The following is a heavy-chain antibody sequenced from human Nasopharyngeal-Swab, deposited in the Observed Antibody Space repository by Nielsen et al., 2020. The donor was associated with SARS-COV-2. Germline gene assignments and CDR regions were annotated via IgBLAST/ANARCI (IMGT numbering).Heavy chain of an antibody. CDR2: IKSHPYGGTT. CDR3: TTYEMTVTTSGVD. D-gene: IGHD4-17*01. Sequence: GSLKIPFSSSSLTFRVPYLGLVRPAPRKGLELVCPIKSHPYGGTTDYAAPVKGRFTISRDDSKSTLYLQMNSLKTEDTAVYYCTTYEMTVTTSGVDWGQGTLVTVSS. V-gene: IGHV3-15*01. J-gene: IGHJ4*02. CDR1: SLTFRVPY.